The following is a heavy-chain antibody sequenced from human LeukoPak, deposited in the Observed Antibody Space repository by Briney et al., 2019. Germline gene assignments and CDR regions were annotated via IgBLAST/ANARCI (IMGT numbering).Heavy chain of an antibody. CDR2: IYYSGST. CDR1: GGSISSGGYY. CDR3: ARALYCYHFMDV. V-gene: IGHV4-31*01. Sequence: SATLSPTCTVSGGSISSGGYYWSWIREHPGKGLECIGYIYYSGSTYSNPSLKSPVTISIATYKIQFSLKLSSVAAADAAVYYCARALYCYHFMDVWGKGTTVTVSS. J-gene: IGHJ6*03.